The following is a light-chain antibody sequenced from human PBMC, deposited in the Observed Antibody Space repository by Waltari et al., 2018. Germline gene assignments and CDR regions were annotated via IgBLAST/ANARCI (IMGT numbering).Light chain of an antibody. CDR2: KSS. J-gene: IGKJ1*01. CDR3: QQYNIYWT. V-gene: IGKV1-5*03. CDR1: QSISSW. Sequence: DIQMTQSPSTLSASVVDRVTITCRASQSISSWLAWYQQKPGKAPKLLNYKSSSLESGVPSRFSGSGSGTEFTLTISSLQPDDFATYYCQQYNIYWTFGQGTKVEIK.